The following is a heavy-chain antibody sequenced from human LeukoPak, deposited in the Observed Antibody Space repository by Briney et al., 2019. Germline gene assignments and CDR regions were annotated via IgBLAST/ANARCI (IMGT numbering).Heavy chain of an antibody. Sequence: GGSLRLSCAASGFTFSTFAMIWVRRAPGKGLESVSTISGSGGSTYYADSVEGRFSISRDNSKNTMYLQMNSLRAEDTAVYYCAKGIHSGSYSPPAFDIWGQGTMVTVSS. CDR2: ISGSGGST. CDR1: GFTFSTFA. D-gene: IGHD1-26*01. CDR3: AKGIHSGSYSPPAFDI. V-gene: IGHV3-23*01. J-gene: IGHJ3*02.